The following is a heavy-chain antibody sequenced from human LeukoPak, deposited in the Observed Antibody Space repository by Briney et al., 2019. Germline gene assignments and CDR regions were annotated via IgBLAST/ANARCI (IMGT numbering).Heavy chain of an antibody. J-gene: IGHJ6*03. CDR1: GFTFSNYW. V-gene: IGHV3-7*01. Sequence: GVSLRLSCAASGFTFSNYWMNWVRQAPGKGLEWVANIQQDGSDKYYVDSVKGRFTISRDNAKNSLYLQMNSLRAEDTAVYYCAREKGNYDGYYNYYMDVWGKGTTVTVSS. CDR3: AREKGNYDGYYNYYMDV. D-gene: IGHD4-11*01. CDR2: IQQDGSDK.